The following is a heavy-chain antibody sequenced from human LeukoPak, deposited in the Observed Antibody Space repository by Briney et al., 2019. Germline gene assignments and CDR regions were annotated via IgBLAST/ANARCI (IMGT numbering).Heavy chain of an antibody. J-gene: IGHJ6*02. CDR1: GFIFSSCA. CDR3: AKCSADTGYYGMDV. V-gene: IGHV3-23*01. CDR2: ISFSGGTI. D-gene: IGHD6-19*01. Sequence: GGSLRLSCAPSGFIFSSCAMSWVRQAPGKGLEWVSVISFSGGTIHYADSVKGRFTISRDNSKNTLYLQMSSLRAEDTAVYYCAKCSADTGYYGMDVWGQGTTVTVSS.